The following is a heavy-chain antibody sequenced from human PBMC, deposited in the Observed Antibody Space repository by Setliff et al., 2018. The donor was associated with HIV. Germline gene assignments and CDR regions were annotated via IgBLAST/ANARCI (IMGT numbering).Heavy chain of an antibody. V-gene: IGHV4-61*08. D-gene: IGHD3-3*01. CDR2: IYYSGST. CDR3: ARDPGTGYDFWSGYHSRDYCFDY. J-gene: IGHJ4*02. Sequence: SETLSLTCTVSGGSISSGGYYWSWIRQPPGKGLEWIAYIYYSGSTYSNPSLKSRLTISKDTSKNQFSLQLSSVTAADTAVYYCARDPGTGYDFWSGYHSRDYCFDYWGQGTLVTVSS. CDR1: GGSISSGGYY.